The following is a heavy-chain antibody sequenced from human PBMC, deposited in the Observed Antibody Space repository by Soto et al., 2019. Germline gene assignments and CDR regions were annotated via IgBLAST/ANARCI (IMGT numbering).Heavy chain of an antibody. CDR1: GFTFSSYA. CDR3: AKDIVVVPAAMALDC. Sequence: GGSLRLSCAASGFTFSSYAMSWVRQAPGKGLEWVSAISGSGGSTYYADSVKGRFTISRDNSKNTLYLQMNSLRAEDTAVYYCAKDIVVVPAAMALDCWGQGTLGTVSS. CDR2: ISGSGGST. J-gene: IGHJ4*02. D-gene: IGHD2-2*01. V-gene: IGHV3-23*01.